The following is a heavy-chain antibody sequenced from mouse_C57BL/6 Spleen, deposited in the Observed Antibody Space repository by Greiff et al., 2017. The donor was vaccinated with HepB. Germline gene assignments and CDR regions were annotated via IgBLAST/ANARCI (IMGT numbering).Heavy chain of an antibody. Sequence: EVQLVESGGGLVKPGGSLKLSCAASGFTFSDYGMHWVRQAPEKGLEWVAYISSGSSTNYYADTVKGRFTISRDNAKNTLFLQMTSLTSEDTAMYYCARNSNYHMDYWGQGTSVTVSS. CDR3: ARNSNYHMDY. D-gene: IGHD2-5*01. CDR1: GFTFSDYG. CDR2: ISSGSSTN. V-gene: IGHV5-17*01. J-gene: IGHJ4*01.